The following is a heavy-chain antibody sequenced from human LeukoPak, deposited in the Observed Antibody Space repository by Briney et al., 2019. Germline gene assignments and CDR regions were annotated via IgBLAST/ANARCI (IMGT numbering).Heavy chain of an antibody. CDR1: GFTFSNYA. V-gene: IGHV3-23*01. CDR2: ITKSGGDT. Sequence: GGSLRLSCAASGFTFSNYAMSWVRQAPGKGLEWVSTITKSGGDTYYADSVKGRFTISRDNSKNTLYLQMNSLRAEDTAVYYCARHSSSSDYFDYWGQGTLVTVSS. CDR3: ARHSSSSDYFDY. J-gene: IGHJ4*02. D-gene: IGHD6-6*01.